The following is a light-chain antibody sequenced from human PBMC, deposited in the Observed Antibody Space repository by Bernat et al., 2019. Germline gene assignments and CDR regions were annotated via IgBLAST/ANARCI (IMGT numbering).Light chain of an antibody. CDR3: QQYYNHPQT. CDR2: ATS. Sequence: AIRMTQSPSSISASTGDRVTITCRASQGVSSYLAWYQQKPGKDPKLLIYATSTLQTGVPSRFSGSGSGTDFTLTISCLQSEDFATYYCQQYYNHPQTFGQGTRVEIK. J-gene: IGKJ1*01. V-gene: IGKV1-8*01. CDR1: QGVSSY.